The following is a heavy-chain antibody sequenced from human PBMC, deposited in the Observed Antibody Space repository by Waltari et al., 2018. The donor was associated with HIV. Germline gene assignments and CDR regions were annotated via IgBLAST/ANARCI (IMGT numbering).Heavy chain of an antibody. CDR2: INTSGST. J-gene: IGHJ4*02. D-gene: IGHD3-22*01. CDR3: ARVAPYDSSGYYRGIFDY. Sequence: QVQLQESGPGLVKPSATLSLTCTVHGGSLSSSYWSWSRKHAVKGLEWIGRINTSGSTNYNPSLKSRLTMSVDTSKNQFSLNLSSVTAADTAVYYCARVAPYDSSGYYRGIFDYWGQGTLVTVSS. CDR1: GGSLSSSY. V-gene: IGHV4-4*07.